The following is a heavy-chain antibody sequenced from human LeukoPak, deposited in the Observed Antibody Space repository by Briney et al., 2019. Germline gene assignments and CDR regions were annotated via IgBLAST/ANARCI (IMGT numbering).Heavy chain of an antibody. CDR3: ARGDFWSGYSPPIDY. CDR1: GYTFTGYY. J-gene: IGHJ4*02. V-gene: IGHV1-18*04. Sequence: ASVKVSCKASGYTFTGYYMHWVRQAPGQGLEWMGWISAYNGNTNYAQKLQGRVTMTTDTSTSTAYMELRSLRSDDTAVYYCARGDFWSGYSPPIDYWGQGTLVTVSS. CDR2: ISAYNGNT. D-gene: IGHD3-3*01.